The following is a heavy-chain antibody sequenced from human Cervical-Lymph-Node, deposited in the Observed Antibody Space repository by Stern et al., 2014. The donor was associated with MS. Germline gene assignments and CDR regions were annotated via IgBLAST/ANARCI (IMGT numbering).Heavy chain of an antibody. J-gene: IGHJ4*02. CDR1: GYTFTNYD. Sequence: VQLVESGAEVTKPGASVKVSCKASGYTFTNYDINWVRQATGQGLEWIGWIRPNNGNANSAQRLQGQITMTRDISISTAYMELSSLTSDDTAVYYCASASEVTRTVYWGQGTLVTVSS. CDR2: IRPNNGNA. D-gene: IGHD4-17*01. V-gene: IGHV1-8*01. CDR3: ASASEVTRTVY.